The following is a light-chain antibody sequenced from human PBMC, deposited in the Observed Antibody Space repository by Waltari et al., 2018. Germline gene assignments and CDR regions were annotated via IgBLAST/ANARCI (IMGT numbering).Light chain of an antibody. CDR1: QSVSSY. V-gene: IGKV3-11*01. Sequence: EIVFTQSPGTLSVSTGESATLPCRASQSVSSYLAWYQQKPGQAPRLLIYDASNRATGIPARFSGSGSGTDFTLTISSLEPEDFAVYYCQQRSNWPRYTFGQGTKLEIK. J-gene: IGKJ2*01. CDR2: DAS. CDR3: QQRSNWPRYT.